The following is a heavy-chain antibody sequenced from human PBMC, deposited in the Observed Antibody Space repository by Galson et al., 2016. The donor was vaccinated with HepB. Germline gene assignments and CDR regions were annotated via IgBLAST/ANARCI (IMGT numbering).Heavy chain of an antibody. Sequence: SLRLSCAVSAFPFSSHAMGWVRQAPGEGLEWVSVVRTTDVRSGFKTSYADSVRGRFTVSRDDPGNTLFLQMNSLRVTDTAVYYCARLYCGGGGCYPRSYYFDFWGHGIPVTVS. V-gene: IGHV3-23*01. CDR1: AFPFSSHA. CDR2: VRTTDVRSGFKT. CDR3: ARLYCGGGGCYPRSYYFDF. J-gene: IGHJ4*01. D-gene: IGHD2-15*01.